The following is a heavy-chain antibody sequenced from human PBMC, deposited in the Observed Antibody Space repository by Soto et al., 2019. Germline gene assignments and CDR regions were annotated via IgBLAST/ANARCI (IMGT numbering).Heavy chain of an antibody. J-gene: IGHJ4*02. Sequence: QVQLVQSGAEVKKPGSSVKVSCKASGGTFSSYAISWVRQAPGQGLEWMGGIIPIFGTANYAQKFQGRVTITADESTSTAYMDLSSLRSEDTAVYYCATSSQAGYHNPAADYCGQGTLVTVSS. CDR2: IIPIFGTA. CDR3: ATSSQAGYHNPAADY. D-gene: IGHD3-9*01. CDR1: GGTFSSYA. V-gene: IGHV1-69*01.